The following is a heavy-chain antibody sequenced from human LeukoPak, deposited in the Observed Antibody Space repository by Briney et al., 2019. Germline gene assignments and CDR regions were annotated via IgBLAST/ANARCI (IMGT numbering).Heavy chain of an antibody. Sequence: GGSLRLSCAASKFTVSSKYMSWVRQAPGKGLEWVSAISGSGDRTYYADSVKGRFTISRDNSKNSLYLQMNSLRAEDTAVYYCAELGITMIGGVWGKGTTVTISS. CDR3: AELGITMIGGV. D-gene: IGHD3-10*02. V-gene: IGHV3-23*01. CDR1: KFTVSSKY. J-gene: IGHJ6*04. CDR2: ISGSGDRT.